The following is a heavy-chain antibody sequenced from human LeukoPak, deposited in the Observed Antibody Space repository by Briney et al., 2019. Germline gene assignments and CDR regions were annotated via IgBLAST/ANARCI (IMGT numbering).Heavy chain of an antibody. V-gene: IGHV4-59*08. CDR3: ASCPFDYYDSSGCYDG. Sequence: PSETLSLTRTVSGGSISSYYWSWTRQPPGKGLEWIGYIYYSGSTNYNPSLKSRVTISVDTSKNQFSLKLSSVTAADTAVYYCASCPFDYYDSSGCYDGWGQGTLVTVSS. D-gene: IGHD3-22*01. CDR1: GGSISSYY. CDR2: IYYSGST. J-gene: IGHJ1*01.